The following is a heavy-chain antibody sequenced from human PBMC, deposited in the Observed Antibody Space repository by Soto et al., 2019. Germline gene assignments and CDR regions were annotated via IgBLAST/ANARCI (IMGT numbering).Heavy chain of an antibody. CDR2: ISSSSSYI. CDR3: AREFGVGGMDV. J-gene: IGHJ6*02. CDR1: GFTFSSYS. Sequence: EVQLVESGGGLVKPGGSLRLSCAASGFTFSSYSMNWVRQSPGKGLEWVSSISSSSSYIYYADSVKGRFTISRDNAKNSLYLQMISLRAEDTAVYYCAREFGVGGMDVWGQGTTVTVSS. D-gene: IGHD2-8*01. V-gene: IGHV3-21*01.